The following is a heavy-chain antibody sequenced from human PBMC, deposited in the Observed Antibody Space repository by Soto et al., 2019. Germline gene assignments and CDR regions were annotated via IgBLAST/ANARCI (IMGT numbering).Heavy chain of an antibody. D-gene: IGHD3-22*01. CDR3: ARGGYYDSSGDLDY. V-gene: IGHV4-31*03. CDR1: GGSISSGGYY. J-gene: IGHJ4*02. Sequence: SETLSLTCTVSGGSISSGGYYWSWIRQHPGKGLEWIGYIYYSGSTYYNPSLKSRVTISVDTSKNQFSLKLSSVTAADTAVYYCARGGYYDSSGDLDYWSQGTLVTVPS. CDR2: IYYSGST.